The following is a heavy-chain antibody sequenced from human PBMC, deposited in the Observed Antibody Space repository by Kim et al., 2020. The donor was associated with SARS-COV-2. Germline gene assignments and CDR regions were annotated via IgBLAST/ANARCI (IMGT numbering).Heavy chain of an antibody. CDR1: GFNFNTYS. V-gene: IGHV3-48*02. J-gene: IGHJ6*02. CDR2: ISSSTTTM. CDR3: ARCPLSMTMVRGMITTTLFYYYHLDD. Sequence: GGSLRLSCAASGFNFNTYSMNWVRQAPGKGLEWVSYISSSTTTMYYADSVRGRFTISRDNAKNSLFLQMNSLRDEDTAVYYCARCPLSMTMVRGMITTTLFYYYHLDDRGQGTTVTVSS. D-gene: IGHD3-10*01.